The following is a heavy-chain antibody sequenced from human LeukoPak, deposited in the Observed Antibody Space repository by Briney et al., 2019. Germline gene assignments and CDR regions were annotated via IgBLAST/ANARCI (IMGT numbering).Heavy chain of an antibody. CDR3: AREQYDAFEI. CDR1: GYTFNTYY. V-gene: IGHV1-46*02. J-gene: IGHJ3*02. Sequence: ASVKVSCKASGYTFNTYYMHWVRQAAGKGLEWMVLINPSGGRTSYTQKVQGRLIIPSDKSRRAVAVALSNLTSEDTAVYYFAREQYDAFEIWGHRAMVTVSS. CDR2: INPSGGRT.